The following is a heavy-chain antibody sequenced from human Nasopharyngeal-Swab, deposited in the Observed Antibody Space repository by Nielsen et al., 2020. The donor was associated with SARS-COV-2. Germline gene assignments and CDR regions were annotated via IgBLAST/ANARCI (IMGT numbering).Heavy chain of an antibody. Sequence: SSVQVSCKASGGTFSSYAISWVRQAPGQGLEWMGGIIPIFGTANYAQKFQGRVTITADESTSTAYMELSSLRSEDTAVYYCAREVLSDDFWSGYYFDYWGQGTLVTVSS. CDR1: GGTFSSYA. J-gene: IGHJ4*02. D-gene: IGHD3-3*01. CDR3: AREVLSDDFWSGYYFDY. CDR2: IIPIFGTA. V-gene: IGHV1-69*13.